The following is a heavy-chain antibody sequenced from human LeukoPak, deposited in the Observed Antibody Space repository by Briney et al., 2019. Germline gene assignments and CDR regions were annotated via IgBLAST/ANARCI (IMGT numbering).Heavy chain of an antibody. J-gene: IGHJ6*02. D-gene: IGHD3-16*01. Sequence: KPSETLSLTCTVSGGSISSYYWSWIRQPPGKGLEWIGYIYYSGSTNYNPSLKSRVTISVDTSKNQFSLKLSSVTAADTAVYYCARGLRLYYYYGMDVWGQGTTVTVSS. V-gene: IGHV4-59*13. CDR3: ARGLRLYYYYGMDV. CDR1: GGSISSYY. CDR2: IYYSGST.